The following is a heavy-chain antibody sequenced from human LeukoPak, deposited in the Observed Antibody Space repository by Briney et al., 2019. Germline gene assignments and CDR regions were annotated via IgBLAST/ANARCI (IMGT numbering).Heavy chain of an antibody. J-gene: IGHJ1*01. D-gene: IGHD6-13*01. V-gene: IGHV3-30*03. CDR3: AIQIAMTHDYFQH. CDR2: ISYDGSSK. CDR1: GFTFSSYG. Sequence: PGRSLILSCAASGFTFSSYGMHWVRQAPGKGLEWVAVISYDGSSKYYTDSVKGRFTISRDNSKNTLYLHMSSLRAEDTAVYYCAIQIAMTHDYFQHWGQGNLVTVSS.